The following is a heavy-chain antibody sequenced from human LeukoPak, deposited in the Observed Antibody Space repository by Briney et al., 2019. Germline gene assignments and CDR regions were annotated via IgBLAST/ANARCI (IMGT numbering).Heavy chain of an antibody. CDR1: GYTFTSYG. CDR2: ISAYYGNT. V-gene: IGHV1-18*04. Sequence: ASVKVSCKASGYTFTSYGISWVRQAPGQGLEGVGWISAYYGNTNYAQKPQGRVNMTTDTSTSTAYMELRSLRSDDTAVYYCARDQIVGCSSTSCEVNDLDYWGQGTLVTVSS. D-gene: IGHD2-2*01. CDR3: ARDQIVGCSSTSCEVNDLDY. J-gene: IGHJ4*02.